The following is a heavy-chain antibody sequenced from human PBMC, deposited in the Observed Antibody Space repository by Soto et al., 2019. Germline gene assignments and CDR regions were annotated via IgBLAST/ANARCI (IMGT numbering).Heavy chain of an antibody. J-gene: IGHJ6*02. CDR1: GGSINSGGYY. V-gene: IGHV4-31*03. Sequence: QVQLQESGPGLVKPSQTLSLTCTVSGGSINSGGYYWSWIRQHPGKGLEWIGKIYYSGDTSYNPSLKSRATMSIDTSKNQFSLKMTSVTAADTAVYYCARVGDCSGGSCYLGYGLDVWGRGTTVTVSS. CDR2: IYYSGDT. D-gene: IGHD2-15*01. CDR3: ARVGDCSGGSCYLGYGLDV.